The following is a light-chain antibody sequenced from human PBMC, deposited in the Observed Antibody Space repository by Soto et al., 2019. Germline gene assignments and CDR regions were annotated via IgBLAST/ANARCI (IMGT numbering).Light chain of an antibody. CDR1: SSDVDGYDF. CDR2: DVT. Sequence: QSALTQPASVSGSPGQSTTISCTGTSSDVDGYDFVSWYQQHPGKAPKLMIYDVTNRPSGVSDRFSGSKSGNTASLTISGLQAEDEADYYCSSYISSGTPYVFGTGTKVTVL. V-gene: IGLV2-14*01. J-gene: IGLJ1*01. CDR3: SSYISSGTPYV.